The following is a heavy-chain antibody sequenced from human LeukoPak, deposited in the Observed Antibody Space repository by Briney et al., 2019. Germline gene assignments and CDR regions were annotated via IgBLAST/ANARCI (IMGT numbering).Heavy chain of an antibody. D-gene: IGHD4-17*01. CDR3: ARDAVRWTAVTTVAD. V-gene: IGHV3-30*04. CDR1: GFTFNSYA. J-gene: IGHJ4*02. Sequence: GRSLRLSCVASGFTFNSYAMHWVRQAPGQGLEWVAVIAYDGSNKYYAESVKGRFTITRDNSENTLLLPMNSLRVEATAVYYCARDAVRWTAVTTVADWGQRALVTVSS. CDR2: IAYDGSNK.